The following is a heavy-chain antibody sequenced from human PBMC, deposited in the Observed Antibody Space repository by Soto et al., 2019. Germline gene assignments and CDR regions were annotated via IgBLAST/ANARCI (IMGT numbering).Heavy chain of an antibody. CDR3: ARNYYDSSGYYLSDE. CDR1: GYTFTSYG. CDR2: ISAYNGNT. D-gene: IGHD3-22*01. Sequence: ASVKVSCKASGYTFTSYGISWVRQAPGQGLEWMGWISAYNGNTNYAQKLQGRVTMTTDTSTSTAYMELRSLRSDDTAVYYCARNYYDSSGYYLSDEWGQRTLVTVSS. J-gene: IGHJ4*02. V-gene: IGHV1-18*04.